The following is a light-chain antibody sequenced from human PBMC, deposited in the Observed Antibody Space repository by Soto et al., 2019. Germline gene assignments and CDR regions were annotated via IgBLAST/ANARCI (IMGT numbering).Light chain of an antibody. J-gene: IGKJ1*01. CDR1: QSVGGRF. V-gene: IGKV3-20*01. Sequence: ETVLTQSPGTLSLSPGERATLSCRASQSVGGRFLAWDQQRPGQAPRLLIYHTSCRATGIPDMFSGSGSVTDFPLTISRLEPEDFAVYYCPQYHSSPRTFGQGTKVEIK. CDR3: PQYHSSPRT. CDR2: HTS.